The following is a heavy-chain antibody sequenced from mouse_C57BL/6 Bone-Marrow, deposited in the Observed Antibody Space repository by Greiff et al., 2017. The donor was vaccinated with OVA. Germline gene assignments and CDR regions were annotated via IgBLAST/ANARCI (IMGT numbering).Heavy chain of an antibody. CDR1: GYTFTSYW. Sequence: VQLQQSGAELVKPGASVKLSCTASGYTFTSYWMHWVKQRPGQGLEWIGMIHPNSGSTNYNEKFKNKATLTGDKSSSTAYMELRSLKYENSAVYDCSRSDYDGYYYWDLDDWGKGTSVTVSA. D-gene: IGHD2-3*01. CDR2: IHPNSGST. V-gene: IGHV1-64*01. CDR3: SRSDYDGYYYWDLDD. J-gene: IGHJ1*03.